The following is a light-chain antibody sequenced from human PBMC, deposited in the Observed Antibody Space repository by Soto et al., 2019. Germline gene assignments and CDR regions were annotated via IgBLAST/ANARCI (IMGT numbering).Light chain of an antibody. V-gene: IGKV3-20*01. Sequence: EIVLTQSPGTLSLSPGERATLSCRASQSVSSSYLAWYQKKAGQAPRPLIYGASSRATGAPDRFSGSGSGTDFNLTISRLETEDSAVYECQQYGSSPWTFGQGTKVDIK. J-gene: IGKJ1*01. CDR3: QQYGSSPWT. CDR1: QSVSSSY. CDR2: GAS.